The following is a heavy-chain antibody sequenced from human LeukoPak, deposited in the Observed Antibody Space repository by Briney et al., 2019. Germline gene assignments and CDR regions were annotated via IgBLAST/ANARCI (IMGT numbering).Heavy chain of an antibody. CDR3: AKNRHDSSRLPFDP. D-gene: IGHD3-22*01. CDR1: GFTFSSFA. CDR2: IKNTGGDA. Sequence: GFLRLSCAASGFTFSSFAMSWVRQASGKGLERVSAIKNTGGDAYYAASVKGRFTISRDNSKNTLYLQMNSLSADDTAVYFCAKNRHDSSRLPFDPWGQGTLVIVSS. V-gene: IGHV3-23*01. J-gene: IGHJ5*02.